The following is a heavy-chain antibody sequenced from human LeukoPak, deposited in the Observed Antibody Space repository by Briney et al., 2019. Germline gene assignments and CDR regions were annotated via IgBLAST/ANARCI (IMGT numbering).Heavy chain of an antibody. D-gene: IGHD1-20*01. Sequence: ASVKVSCKTAGYTLTDCYMHWVRQAPGQGLEWMGWINPNSGGTKYAQKFQGRVTMTRDTFINTAYMELSRLTYDDTAVYYCAGLPRYNWNEPLDYWGQGTLVTVSS. V-gene: IGHV1-2*02. CDR1: GYTLTDCY. CDR2: INPNSGGT. J-gene: IGHJ4*02. CDR3: AGLPRYNWNEPLDY.